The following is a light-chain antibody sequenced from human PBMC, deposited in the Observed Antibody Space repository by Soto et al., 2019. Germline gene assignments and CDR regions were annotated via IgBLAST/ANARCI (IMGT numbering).Light chain of an antibody. CDR1: SGSVSTSYY. CDR2: STN. V-gene: IGLV8-61*01. Sequence: QTVVTQEPSFSVSPGGTVTLTCGLSSGSVSTSYYPSWYQQTPGQAPRTLIYSTNTRSSGVPDRFSGSIVGDKAALTITGAQAEDECEYHCVLYMVSGIVVFGGGTQLTVL. J-gene: IGLJ3*02. CDR3: VLYMVSGIVV.